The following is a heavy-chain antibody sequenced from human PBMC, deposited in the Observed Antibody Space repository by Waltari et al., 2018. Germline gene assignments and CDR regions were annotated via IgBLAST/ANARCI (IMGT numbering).Heavy chain of an antibody. Sequence: QVQLQQWGAGLLKPSETLSLTCAVYGGSLSGSYWRWIRQPPGKGLEWIGEINHSGSTIYNPSLKSRVTISVDTSKNQFSLKLSSVTAADTAVYYCARAIGFWSGFPNYYYCYYMDVWDKGTTVTVSS. V-gene: IGHV4-34*01. D-gene: IGHD3-3*01. CDR1: GGSLSGSY. J-gene: IGHJ6*03. CDR3: ARAIGFWSGFPNYYYCYYMDV. CDR2: INHSGST.